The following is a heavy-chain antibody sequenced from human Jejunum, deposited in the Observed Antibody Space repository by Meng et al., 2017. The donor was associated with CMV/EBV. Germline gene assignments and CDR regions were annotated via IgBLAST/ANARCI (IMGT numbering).Heavy chain of an antibody. D-gene: IGHD3/OR15-3a*01. CDR1: FIFRNTW. Sequence: FIFRNTWMTWVRQVPGKGLEWLGRIKSKSDGAETDYPAPLKGRVTISRDDSRNTLYLEMNALTTEDTGVYYCATSGLNYYGIDVWGQGTTVTVSS. J-gene: IGHJ6*02. CDR2: IKSKSDGAET. CDR3: ATSGLNYYGIDV. V-gene: IGHV3-15*05.